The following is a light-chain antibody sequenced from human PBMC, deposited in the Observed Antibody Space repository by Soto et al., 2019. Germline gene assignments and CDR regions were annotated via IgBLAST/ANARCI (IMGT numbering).Light chain of an antibody. CDR1: QDVGNNF. Sequence: DIVLTQSPGTLSLSPGETATLSCRASQDVGNNFLAWYQQKPGQAPRLLIYTASQRATGIPDRFSGSGSGTYFTLTISRLEPEDFAVYYCQQCATAPLTFGGGTKVAIK. J-gene: IGKJ4*01. CDR2: TAS. V-gene: IGKV3-20*01. CDR3: QQCATAPLT.